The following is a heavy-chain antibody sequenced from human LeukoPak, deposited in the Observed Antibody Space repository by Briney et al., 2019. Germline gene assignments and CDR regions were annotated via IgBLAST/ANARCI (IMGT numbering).Heavy chain of an antibody. D-gene: IGHD1-26*01. CDR2: IKSKTDGGTT. J-gene: IGHJ4*02. CDR1: GFTFSNAW. CDR3: TTDVSGSYSGVDY. V-gene: IGHV3-15*01. Sequence: PGGSLRLSCAAPGFTFSNAWMSWVRQAPGKGLESVGRIKSKTDGGTTDYAAPVKGRFTISRDDSKNTLYLQMNSLKTEDTAVYYCTTDVSGSYSGVDYWGQGTLVTVSS.